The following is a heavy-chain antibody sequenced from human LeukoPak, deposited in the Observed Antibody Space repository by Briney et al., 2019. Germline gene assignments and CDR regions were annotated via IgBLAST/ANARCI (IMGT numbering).Heavy chain of an antibody. V-gene: IGHV1-2*02. CDR3: ARGSLWFGELLLSRPVHFDY. D-gene: IGHD3-10*01. CDR1: GYTFTGYY. Sequence: ASVTVSCTASGYTFTGYYMHWVRQAPGQGLEWMGWINPNSGGTNYAQKFQGRVTMTRDTSISTAYMELSRLRSDDTAVYYCARGSLWFGELLLSRPVHFDYWGQGTLVTVSS. J-gene: IGHJ4*02. CDR2: INPNSGGT.